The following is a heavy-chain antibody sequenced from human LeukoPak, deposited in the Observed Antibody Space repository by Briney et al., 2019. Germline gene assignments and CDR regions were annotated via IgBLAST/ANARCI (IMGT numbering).Heavy chain of an antibody. CDR2: IIPMFGTA. CDR3: ACQIEVGATHQGYYYYRDV. Sequence: GASVKVSCKASGGTFSSYAISWVRQAPGQGLEWMGGIIPMFGTANYAQKFQGRVTITADKSTSTAYMELSSLRSEDTAVYYCACQIEVGATHQGYYYYRDVWGKGTTVSVSS. D-gene: IGHD1-26*01. J-gene: IGHJ6*03. CDR1: GGTFSSYA. V-gene: IGHV1-69*06.